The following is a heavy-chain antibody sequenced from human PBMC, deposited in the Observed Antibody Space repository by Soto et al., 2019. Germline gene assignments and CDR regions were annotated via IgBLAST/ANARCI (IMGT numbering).Heavy chain of an antibody. V-gene: IGHV3-30*18. D-gene: IGHD3-22*01. CDR2: ISYDGSNK. CDR1: GFTFSSYG. CDR3: AKERAHYDSSCQKDY. Sequence: GGSLRLSCAASGFTFSSYGMHWVRQAPGKGLEWVAVISYDGSNKYYADSVKGRFTISRDNSKNTLYMQLKSMRAEDTAVYYCAKERAHYDSSCQKDYWGQGTLVTVSS. J-gene: IGHJ4*02.